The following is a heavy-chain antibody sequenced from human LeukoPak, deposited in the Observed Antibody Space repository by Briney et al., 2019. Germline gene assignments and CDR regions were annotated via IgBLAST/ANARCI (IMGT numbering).Heavy chain of an antibody. J-gene: IGHJ4*02. V-gene: IGHV4-4*07. D-gene: IGHD2-15*01. CDR3: ARARYCSGGSCYEPFDY. Sequence: SETLSLTCIVSGGSISSYYWSWIRQPAGKGLEWIGRIYSSGSTNYNPSLKSRVTMSVDMSKNQFSLKLSSVTAADTAVYYCARARYCSGGSCYEPFDYWGQGTLVTVSS. CDR1: GGSISSYY. CDR2: IYSSGST.